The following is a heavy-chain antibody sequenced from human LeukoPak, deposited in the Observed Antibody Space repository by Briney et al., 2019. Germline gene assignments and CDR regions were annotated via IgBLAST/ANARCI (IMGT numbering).Heavy chain of an antibody. D-gene: IGHD5-18*01. CDR1: RFIFSSYW. J-gene: IGHJ4*02. Sequence: GGSLRLSCAASRFIFSSYWMSWVRQAPGKGLEWVANIKQDGSDKYYVDSVRGRFTISRDNSKNTLYLQMNSLRSEDTAVYYCAKVPTSFYTASWGFDNWGQGTLVTVSS. CDR3: AKVPTSFYTASWGFDN. V-gene: IGHV3-7*03. CDR2: IKQDGSDK.